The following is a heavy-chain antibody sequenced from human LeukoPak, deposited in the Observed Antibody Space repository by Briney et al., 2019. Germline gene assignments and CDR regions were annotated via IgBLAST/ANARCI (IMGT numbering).Heavy chain of an antibody. Sequence: SETLSLTCAVYGGSFSGYYWSWIRQPPGKGLEWIGEINHSGSTNYNPSLKSRVTISVDTSKNQFSLKLNSVTAADTAVYYCARGLTMVRGDAFDIWGQGTMVTVSS. D-gene: IGHD3-10*01. J-gene: IGHJ3*02. V-gene: IGHV4-34*01. CDR2: INHSGST. CDR3: ARGLTMVRGDAFDI. CDR1: GGSFSGYY.